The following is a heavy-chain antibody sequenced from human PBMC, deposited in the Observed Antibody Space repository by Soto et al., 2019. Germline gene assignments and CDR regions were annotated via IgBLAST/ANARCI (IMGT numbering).Heavy chain of an antibody. CDR1: GGSISSYY. CDR2: IYYSGST. J-gene: IGHJ6*03. V-gene: IGHV4-59*08. Sequence: PSETLSLTCTVSGGSISSYYWSWIRQPPGKGLEWIGYIYYSGSTNYNPSLKSRVTISVDTSKNQFSLKLSPVTAADTAVYYCAKVSGYDLGYYYMDVWGKGTTVTVSS. D-gene: IGHD5-12*01. CDR3: AKVSGYDLGYYYMDV.